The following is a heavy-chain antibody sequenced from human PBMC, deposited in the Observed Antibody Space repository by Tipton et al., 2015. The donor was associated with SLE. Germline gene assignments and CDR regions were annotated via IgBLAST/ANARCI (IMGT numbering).Heavy chain of an antibody. CDR2: IYYSGST. V-gene: IGHV4-59*12. CDR3: ARSANGYLDL. CDR1: GGSISSYY. J-gene: IGHJ3*01. Sequence: TLSLTCTVSGGSISSYYWSWIRQPPGKGLEWIGYIYYSGSTNYNPSLKSRVTISVDTSKNQFSLKLSSVTAADTAVYYCARSANGYLDLWGQGTMVTVSS. D-gene: IGHD1-1*01.